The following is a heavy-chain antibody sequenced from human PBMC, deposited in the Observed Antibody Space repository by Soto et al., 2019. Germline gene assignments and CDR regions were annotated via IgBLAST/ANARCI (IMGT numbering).Heavy chain of an antibody. D-gene: IGHD5-12*01. CDR1: GGSFSSSA. V-gene: IGHV1-69*13. Sequence: ASVKVACKSSGGSFSSSAITWVRQAPGQGLEWMGRIIPMYGTTFYAQTFQGRVTITADESTSTVYMHLSSLKSEDTASYFCATSVGAIGYRFFNMDVWGQGTTVTVSS. CDR2: IIPMYGTT. J-gene: IGHJ6*02. CDR3: ATSVGAIGYRFFNMDV.